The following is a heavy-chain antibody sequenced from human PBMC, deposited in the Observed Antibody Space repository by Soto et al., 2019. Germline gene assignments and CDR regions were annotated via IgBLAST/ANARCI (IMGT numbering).Heavy chain of an antibody. V-gene: IGHV4-34*01. CDR1: GGSFSGYY. CDR2: IYHSGST. CDR3: ARLRPRGYYYYYMDV. Sequence: PSETLSLTCAIYGGSFSGYYWSWIRQPPGKGLEWIGEIYHSGSTNYNPSLKSRVTISVDTSKNQFSLKLSSVTAADTAVYYCARLRPRGYYYYYMDVWGKGTTVT. D-gene: IGHD3-10*01. J-gene: IGHJ6*03.